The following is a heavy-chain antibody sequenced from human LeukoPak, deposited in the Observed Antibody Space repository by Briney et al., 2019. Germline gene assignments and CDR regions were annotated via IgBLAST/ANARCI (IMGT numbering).Heavy chain of an antibody. V-gene: IGHV3-11*01. CDR3: GKDYGLRGTKRPFDI. D-gene: IGHD1-7*01. CDR2: ISGSGSTI. CDR1: GFIFINYY. Sequence: PGRCLRLSCAAAGFIFINYYMGSIRQARGKGLGWVSYISGSGSTIFYAASVKSPFTISRANAKNSMNLPMYSLRAGDRTVVYCGKDYGLRGTKRPFDIWEQETMVTVSS. J-gene: IGHJ3*02.